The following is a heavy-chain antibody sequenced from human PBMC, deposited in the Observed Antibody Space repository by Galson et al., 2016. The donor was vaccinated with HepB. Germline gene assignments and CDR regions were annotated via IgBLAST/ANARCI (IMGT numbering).Heavy chain of an antibody. V-gene: IGHV1-3*01. CDR1: GYTFTTYA. J-gene: IGHJ6*02. CDR3: AREWPYCGSSVWYYGMDV. CDR2: INAGNGQT. Sequence: SVKVSCKASGYTFTTYAIHWVRQAPGQRLECMGWINAGNGQTKYSQKFQDRVTITRDTSASTAYMELSSLRSEDTAVYYCAREWPYCGSSVWYYGMDVWGQGTTVTVSS. D-gene: IGHD6-6*01.